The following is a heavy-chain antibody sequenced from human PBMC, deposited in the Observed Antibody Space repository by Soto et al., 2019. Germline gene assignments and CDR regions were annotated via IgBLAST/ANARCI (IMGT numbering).Heavy chain of an antibody. CDR1: GGTFSSHA. J-gene: IGHJ6*01. V-gene: IGHV1-69*13. CDR3: ARSRGSSGYDYYYYYGMQV. D-gene: IGHD3-22*01. CDR2: IIPIFGTA. Sequence: ASVKVSCKASGGTFSSHAISWVRQAPGQGLEWMGGIIPIFGTANYAQKFQGRVTITADESTSTAYMELSSLRSEDTAVYYCARSRGSSGYDYYYYYGMQVWGQGTTVTLSS.